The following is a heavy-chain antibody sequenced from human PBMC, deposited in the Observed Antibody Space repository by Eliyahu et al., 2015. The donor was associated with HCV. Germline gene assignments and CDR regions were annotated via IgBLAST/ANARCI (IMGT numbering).Heavy chain of an antibody. V-gene: IGHV1-69*01. CDR1: GGTFSIYA. CDR3: ARGVSKAGDNSGYYLYY. CDR2: MIPIFGTA. Sequence: QVQLVQSGAEVKKPGSSVKVSCKASGGTFSIYAISWVRQAPGQGLEWMGGMIPIFGTANYAQKFQGRVTITADESTSTSYMELSSLRSEDTAVYYCARGVSKAGDNSGYYLYYWGQGTLVTVSS. D-gene: IGHD3-22*01. J-gene: IGHJ4*02.